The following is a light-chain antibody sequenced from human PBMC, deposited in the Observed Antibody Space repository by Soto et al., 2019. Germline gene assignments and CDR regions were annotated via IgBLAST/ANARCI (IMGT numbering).Light chain of an antibody. CDR1: SSDVGDNNY. CDR2: EVS. CDR3: SSYTSSSTLI. Sequence: QSALTQPASVSGSPGQSITISCTGTSSDVGDNNYVSWYQQHPGKAPKLMIYEVSNRPSGVSNRFSGSKSGNTASLTISGLQAEDEADYYCSSYTSSSTLIFGTGTKLTLL. V-gene: IGLV2-14*01. J-gene: IGLJ1*01.